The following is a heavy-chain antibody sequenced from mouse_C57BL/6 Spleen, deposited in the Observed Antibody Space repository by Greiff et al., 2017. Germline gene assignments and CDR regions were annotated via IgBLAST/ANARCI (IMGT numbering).Heavy chain of an antibody. Sequence: QQSCKASGYTFTSYWMHWVKQRPGQGLEWIGEIDPSDSYTNYNQKFKGKSTLTVDKSSSTAYMQRSSLTSEDSAVYYCARGGNYAYWGQGTLVTVSA. CDR1: GYTFTSYW. CDR2: IDPSDSYT. J-gene: IGHJ3*01. V-gene: IGHV1-69*01. D-gene: IGHD2-1*01. CDR3: ARGGNYAY.